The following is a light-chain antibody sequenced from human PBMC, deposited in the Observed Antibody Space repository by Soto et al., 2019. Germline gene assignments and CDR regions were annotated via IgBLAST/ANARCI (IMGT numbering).Light chain of an antibody. J-gene: IGLJ1*01. CDR1: SSDVGGYNY. V-gene: IGLV2-14*01. Sequence: QSALTQPASVSGSPGQSITISCTGTSSDVGGYNYVSWYQQHPGKAPKLMIYEVNNRPSGVSNRFSGSKSGNTASLTISGLQAEDEADYYCTSYTSSITYVFGTGTKVTVX. CDR3: TSYTSSITYV. CDR2: EVN.